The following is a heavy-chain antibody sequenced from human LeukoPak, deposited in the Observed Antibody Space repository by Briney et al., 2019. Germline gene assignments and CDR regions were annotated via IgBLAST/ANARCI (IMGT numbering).Heavy chain of an antibody. D-gene: IGHD6-13*01. Sequence: GGSLRLSCAASGFSLRAYGVHWVRQAPGMGLEWVAVIWYDGTSKDYADSVKGRFTFSRDNSKNTLYLQMNSLTVEDTAVYYCARSQSSSLIDYWGQGTLVTVSS. CDR3: ARSQSSSLIDY. CDR1: GFSLRAYG. V-gene: IGHV3-33*01. J-gene: IGHJ4*02. CDR2: IWYDGTSK.